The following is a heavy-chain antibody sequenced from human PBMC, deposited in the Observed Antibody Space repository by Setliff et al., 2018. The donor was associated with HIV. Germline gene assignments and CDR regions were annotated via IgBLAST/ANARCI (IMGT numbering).Heavy chain of an antibody. D-gene: IGHD2-8*02. V-gene: IGHV1-18*01. CDR1: GYTFTSYG. CDR2: ISAYNGNT. CDR3: ARGGGYWFYNYGIDV. J-gene: IGHJ6*02. Sequence: ASVKVSCKASGYTFTSYGISWVRQAPGQGLEWMGWISAYNGNTDYARNLQGRLTMTTDTSTSTAFMELRSLRSDDTAVYYCARGGGYWFYNYGIDVWGQGTTVTVSS.